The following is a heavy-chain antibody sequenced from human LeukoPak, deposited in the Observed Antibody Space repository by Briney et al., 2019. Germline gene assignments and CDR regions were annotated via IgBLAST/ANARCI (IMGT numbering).Heavy chain of an antibody. CDR1: GGSISSGSYY. Sequence: SETLSLTCTVSGGSISSGSYYWSWIRQPAGKGLEWIGRIYTSGSTNYNPSLKSRVTISVDTSKNQFSLKLSSVTAADTAVYYCARGGPTVTAYSSWDSWGQGTLVTVSS. D-gene: IGHD4-17*01. CDR2: IYTSGST. V-gene: IGHV4-61*02. CDR3: ARGGPTVTAYSSWDS. J-gene: IGHJ4*02.